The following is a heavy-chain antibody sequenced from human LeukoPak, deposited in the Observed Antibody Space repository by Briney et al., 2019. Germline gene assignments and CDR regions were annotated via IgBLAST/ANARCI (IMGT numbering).Heavy chain of an antibody. CDR3: ARVLNTYYYDSSGYYPDY. V-gene: IGHV1-46*01. J-gene: IGHJ4*02. Sequence: GASVKVSCKASGYTFTSYYMHWVRQAPGQGLEWMGIINPSGGSTSYAQKFQGRVTMTRNTSISTAYMELSSLRSEDTAVYYCARVLNTYYYDSSGYYPDYWGQGTLVTVSS. CDR1: GYTFTSYY. CDR2: INPSGGST. D-gene: IGHD3-22*01.